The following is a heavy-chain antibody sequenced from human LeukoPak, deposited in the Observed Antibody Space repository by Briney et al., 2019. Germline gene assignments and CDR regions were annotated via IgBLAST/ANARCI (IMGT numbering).Heavy chain of an antibody. D-gene: IGHD2-2*01. CDR3: ARGRCSRTSCYCDY. V-gene: IGHV4-34*01. CDR1: GGSFSGYY. J-gene: IGHJ4*02. CDR2: INHSGST. Sequence: SETLSLTCAVYGGSFSGYYWSWIRQPPGKGLEWIGEINHSGSTNYNPSLKSRVTISVDTSKNQFSLKLSSVTAADTAVYYCARGRCSRTSCYCDYWGQGTLVTVSS.